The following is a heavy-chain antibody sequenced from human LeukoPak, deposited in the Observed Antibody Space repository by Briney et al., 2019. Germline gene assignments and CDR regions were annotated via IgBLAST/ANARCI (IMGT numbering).Heavy chain of an antibody. V-gene: IGHV1-2*02. J-gene: IGHJ4*02. CDR3: ARFSGSSNFDY. CDR2: IYPNSGGT. CDR1: GYTFSGYF. Sequence: ASVKVSCRASGYTFSGYFMHWVRQAPGQGLEWTGWIYPNSGGTKYAQKFQGRVTMTRDTSISTIYMELSSLRSDDTAVYYCARFSGSSNFDYWGQGTLVTVSS. D-gene: IGHD1-26*01.